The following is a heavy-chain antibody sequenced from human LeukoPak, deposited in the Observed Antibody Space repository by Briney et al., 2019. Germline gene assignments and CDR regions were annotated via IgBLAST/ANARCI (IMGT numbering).Heavy chain of an antibody. V-gene: IGHV3-20*01. CDR1: GFKFDDYG. Sequence: GGSLSLSRAASGFKFDDYGMSWVRQVPGKGLEWVSGINWNGGSRGYADSVKGRFTISRDNAKNSVYLQMNSLRSEDTAFYHCARDRCSSTSCYNTPNWFDPWGQGTLVTVSS. J-gene: IGHJ5*02. CDR2: INWNGGSR. CDR3: ARDRCSSTSCYNTPNWFDP. D-gene: IGHD2-2*02.